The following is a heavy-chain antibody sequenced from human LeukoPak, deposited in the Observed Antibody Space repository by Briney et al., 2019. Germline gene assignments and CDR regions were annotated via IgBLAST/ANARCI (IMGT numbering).Heavy chain of an antibody. D-gene: IGHD6-19*01. CDR2: INPNSGGT. Sequence: ASVKVSCKASGYTFTGYYMHWVPQAPAQGRECMGRINPNSGGTNYAQKFQGRVTMTRDTSISTAYMELSRLRSDDTVVYYCARVRSSDWYEAGFDYWGQGTLVTVSS. CDR1: GYTFTGYY. V-gene: IGHV1-2*05. J-gene: IGHJ4*02. CDR3: ARVRSSDWYEAGFDY.